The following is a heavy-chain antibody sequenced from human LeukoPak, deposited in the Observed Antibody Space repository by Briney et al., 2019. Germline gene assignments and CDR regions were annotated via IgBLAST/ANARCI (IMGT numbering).Heavy chain of an antibody. D-gene: IGHD2-2*02. V-gene: IGHV4-61*02. CDR1: GDSISSGSYY. CDR3: ARGRDCSSTSCYTRGDWYFDL. CDR2: IYTSGST. Sequence: SETLSLTCTVSGDSISSGSYYWSWIRQPAGKELEWIGRIYTSGSTSYNPSLKSRVTISVDTSKNQFSLKLSSVTAADTAVYYCARGRDCSSTSCYTRGDWYFDLWGRGTLVTVSS. J-gene: IGHJ2*01.